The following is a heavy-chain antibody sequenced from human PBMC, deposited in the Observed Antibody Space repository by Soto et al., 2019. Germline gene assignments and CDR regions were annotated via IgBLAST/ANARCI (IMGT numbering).Heavy chain of an antibody. CDR1: GFTFSSYG. CDR2: ISYDGSDK. Sequence: GSLRISCAASGFTFSSYGMHWDRQAPGQGLDWVAFISYDGSDKFYADSVKGRFTISRDNSKNTLYLQMNSLRAEDTAVYYCAGLDQGSTIKSAVVAYGMDVWGQGTTVTVSS. J-gene: IGHJ6*02. CDR3: AGLDQGSTIKSAVVAYGMDV. V-gene: IGHV3-30-3*01. D-gene: IGHD2-21*01.